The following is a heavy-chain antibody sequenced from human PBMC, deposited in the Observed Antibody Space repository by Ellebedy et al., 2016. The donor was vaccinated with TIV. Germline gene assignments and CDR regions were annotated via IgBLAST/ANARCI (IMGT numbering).Heavy chain of an antibody. CDR1: GYTFTSYG. Sequence: AASVKVSCKASGYTFTSYGISWVRQAPGQGLEWMGWISAYNGNTNYAQKLQGRVTLTSDTPTSTAYMELKGLRSDDTAVYYCAHTGDRGIWGQGTMVIVSS. J-gene: IGHJ3*02. V-gene: IGHV1-18*01. CDR3: AHTGDRGI. CDR2: ISAYNGNT. D-gene: IGHD7-27*01.